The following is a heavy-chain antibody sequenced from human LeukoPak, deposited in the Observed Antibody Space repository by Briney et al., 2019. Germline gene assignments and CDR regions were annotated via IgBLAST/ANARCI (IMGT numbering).Heavy chain of an antibody. Sequence: SETLSLTCTVSGGSVSSGSYYWSWIRQPPGKGLEWIGYIYYSGSTNYNPSLKSRVTISVDTSKNQFSLKLSSVTAADTAVYYCARGGGSYFSDYWGQGTLVTVSS. V-gene: IGHV4-61*01. CDR1: GGSVSSGSYY. J-gene: IGHJ4*02. D-gene: IGHD1-26*01. CDR2: IYYSGST. CDR3: ARGGGSYFSDY.